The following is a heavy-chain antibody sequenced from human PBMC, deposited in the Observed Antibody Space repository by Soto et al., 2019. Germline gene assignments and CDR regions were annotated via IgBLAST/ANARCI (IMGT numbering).Heavy chain of an antibody. Sequence: GGSLRLSCTASGFSFSSSSMNWLRQAPGKGLEWISYISYTTSRKYYADSVKGRFTISRDNAKNSLYLQMNSLTVEDTAIYYCARDLGNYDSSGYFDYWGLGTQVTVSS. D-gene: IGHD3-22*01. CDR2: ISYTTSRK. CDR3: ARDLGNYDSSGYFDY. J-gene: IGHJ4*02. CDR1: GFSFSSSS. V-gene: IGHV3-48*04.